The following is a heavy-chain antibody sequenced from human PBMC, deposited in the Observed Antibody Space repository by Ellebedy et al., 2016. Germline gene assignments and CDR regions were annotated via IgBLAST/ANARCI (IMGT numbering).Heavy chain of an antibody. V-gene: IGHV3-23*01. J-gene: IGHJ6*02. CDR3: AKSAGIAVASCMDV. D-gene: IGHD6-13*01. CDR1: GFTLSSYA. Sequence: GGSLRLSCAASGFTLSSYAMSWVRQAPGKGLEWVASITPGGASIYYADSVKGRFTVSRDNSRTTLYLQMNSPRADDTAVYYCAKSAGIAVASCMDVWGQGTTVTVSS. CDR2: ITPGGASI.